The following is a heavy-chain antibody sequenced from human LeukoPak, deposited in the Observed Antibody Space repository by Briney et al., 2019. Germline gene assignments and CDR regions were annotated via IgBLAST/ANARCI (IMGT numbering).Heavy chain of an antibody. D-gene: IGHD3-10*01. J-gene: IGHJ4*02. CDR2: IRSKANSYAT. CDR3: AKGRQVYYGSGSFLY. V-gene: IGHV3-73*01. Sequence: PGGSLKLSCAASGFTFSGSAMHWVRQASGKGLEWVGRIRSKANSYATAYAASVKGRFTISRDDSKNTAYLQMNSLRAEDTAVYYCAKGRQVYYGSGSFLYWGQGTLVTVSS. CDR1: GFTFSGSA.